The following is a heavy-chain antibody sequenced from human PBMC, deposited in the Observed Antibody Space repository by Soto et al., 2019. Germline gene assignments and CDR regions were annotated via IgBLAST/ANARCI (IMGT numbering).Heavy chain of an antibody. D-gene: IGHD3-16*01. Sequence: QVQLQESGPGLVKPSETLSLTCTVSGDSMNAFHWSWIRQPPGKGLEWIGHIHYSGITTYTPSVNSRVTISIDTSKKQFFLKLNSVTAADTAVYYCARHPRGDRGEFGSFDPWGQGVLVTLSS. V-gene: IGHV4-59*08. CDR1: GDSMNAFH. CDR2: IHYSGIT. J-gene: IGHJ5*02. CDR3: ARHPRGDRGEFGSFDP.